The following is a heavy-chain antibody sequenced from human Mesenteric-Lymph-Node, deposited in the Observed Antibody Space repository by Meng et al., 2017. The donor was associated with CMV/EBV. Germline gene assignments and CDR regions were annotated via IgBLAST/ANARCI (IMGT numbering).Heavy chain of an antibody. Sequence: ASVKVSCKASGYTFTGYDIYWVRQVTGQGLEWMGWISAYNGNTNYAQKLQGRVTMTTDTSTSTAYMELRSLRSDDTAVYYCARVRAMGANWFDPWGQGTLVTVSS. V-gene: IGHV1-18*01. D-gene: IGHD1-26*01. CDR2: ISAYNGNT. CDR3: ARVRAMGANWFDP. J-gene: IGHJ5*02. CDR1: GYTFTGYD.